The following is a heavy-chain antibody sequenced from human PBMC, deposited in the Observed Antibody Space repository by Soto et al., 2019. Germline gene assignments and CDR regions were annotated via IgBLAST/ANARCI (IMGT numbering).Heavy chain of an antibody. CDR2: IYPGDSDT. V-gene: IGHV5-51*01. Sequence: RGESLKISCKGSGYSFSSYWIGWVRQMPGKGLEWVGIIYPGDSDTRYSPSFQGQVTISADKSISTAYLQWSSLKASDTAMYYCARHYPSARPFDYWGQGTLVTVSS. J-gene: IGHJ4*02. CDR1: GYSFSSYW. CDR3: ARHYPSARPFDY. D-gene: IGHD6-6*01.